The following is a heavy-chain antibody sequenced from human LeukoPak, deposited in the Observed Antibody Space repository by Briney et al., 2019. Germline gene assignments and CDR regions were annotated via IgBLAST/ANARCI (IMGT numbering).Heavy chain of an antibody. J-gene: IGHJ6*02. CDR2: IYHSGST. Sequence: SETLSLTCAVSGGSISSGGYSWSWIRQPPGKGLEWIGYIYHSGSTYYNPPLKSRVTISVDRSKNQFSLKLSSVTAADTAVYYCARLALPRKGYYYGMDVWGQGTTVTVSS. V-gene: IGHV4-30-2*01. D-gene: IGHD3-10*01. CDR1: GGSISSGGYS. CDR3: ARLALPRKGYYYGMDV.